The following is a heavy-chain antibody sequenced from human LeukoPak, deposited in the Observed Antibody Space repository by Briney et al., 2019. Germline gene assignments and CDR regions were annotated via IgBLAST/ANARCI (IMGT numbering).Heavy chain of an antibody. J-gene: IGHJ5*02. V-gene: IGHV1-46*01. Sequence: ASVKVSCKASGYTFTSYYMHWVRQAPGQGLEWMGIINPSGGSTSYAQKFQGRVTMTRDTSTSTVYMELSSLRSEDTAVYYCARGGWRITMVRGPKTGFDPWGRGTLVTVSS. D-gene: IGHD3-10*01. CDR3: ARGGWRITMVRGPKTGFDP. CDR2: INPSGGST. CDR1: GYTFTSYY.